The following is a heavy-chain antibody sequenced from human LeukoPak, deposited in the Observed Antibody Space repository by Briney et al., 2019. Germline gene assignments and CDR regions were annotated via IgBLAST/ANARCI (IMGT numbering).Heavy chain of an antibody. CDR3: ARDFWSGYYPSYYYYGMDV. CDR2: IRDSGGDT. Sequence: GGSLRLSCAASGFTFSDYAVSWVRQAPGEGLEWVLSIRDSGGDTYSADSVKGRFTISRDNAKNSLYLQMNSLRAEDTAVYYCARDFWSGYYPSYYYYGMDVWGQGTTVTVSS. D-gene: IGHD3-3*01. CDR1: GFTFSDYA. V-gene: IGHV3-23*01. J-gene: IGHJ6*02.